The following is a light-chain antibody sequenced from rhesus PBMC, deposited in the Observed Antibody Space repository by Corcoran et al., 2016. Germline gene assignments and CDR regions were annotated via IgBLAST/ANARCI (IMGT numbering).Light chain of an antibody. V-gene: IGKV3-10*01. CDR1: QSVSSY. J-gene: IGKJ2*01. CDR2: GAS. CDR3: YQHSSGYS. Sequence: QVILTQSPATLSLSPGERATLPCRASQSVSSYLAWYQQKPGQAPRLLRCGASSRATGIPDRFRGSGSGTDVTLTISSLEPEDVGVYHCYQHSSGYSFGQGTKVEIK.